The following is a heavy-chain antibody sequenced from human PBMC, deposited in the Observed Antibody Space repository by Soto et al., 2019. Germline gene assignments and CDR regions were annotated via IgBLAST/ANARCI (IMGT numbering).Heavy chain of an antibody. CDR1: GFNFGNNW. Sequence: EVQLVESGGGLVQPGGSLRLSCAASGFNFGNNWMHWVRQAPGKGLEWVSRMNSDGRTTNYADSVKGRFTVSRDNAKNTLYLQMNSLRAEDTALYYCATAEVDYWGPGTLVTVSS. J-gene: IGHJ4*02. V-gene: IGHV3-74*01. CDR3: ATAEVDY. CDR2: MNSDGRTT.